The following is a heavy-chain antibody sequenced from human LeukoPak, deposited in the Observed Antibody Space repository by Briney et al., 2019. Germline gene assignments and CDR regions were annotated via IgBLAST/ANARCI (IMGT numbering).Heavy chain of an antibody. V-gene: IGHV3-23*01. CDR2: ISGSGGST. J-gene: IGHJ6*02. CDR3: AIPPRGSGSYYYGMDV. CDR1: GFIFSDHY. D-gene: IGHD1-26*01. Sequence: PGGSLRLSCAASGFIFSDHYMDWVRQAPGKGLEWVSAISGSGGSTYYADSVKGRFTISRDNSKNTLYLQMNSLRAEDTAVYYCAIPPRGSGSYYYGMDVWGQGTTVTVSS.